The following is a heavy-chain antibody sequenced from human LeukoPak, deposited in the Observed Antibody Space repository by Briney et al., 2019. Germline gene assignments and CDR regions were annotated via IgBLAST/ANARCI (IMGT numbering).Heavy chain of an antibody. CDR1: GFILSSYE. Sequence: GGSLRLSCAASGFILSSYEMKWVRQAPGKGLEWVSYISARGTLTHYADSVEGRFTISRDNAKNSLYLQMNSLRAEDTAVYYCARAHNWKYGTFDYWGQGTLVTVSS. J-gene: IGHJ4*02. D-gene: IGHD1-7*01. CDR2: ISARGTLT. V-gene: IGHV3-48*03. CDR3: ARAHNWKYGTFDY.